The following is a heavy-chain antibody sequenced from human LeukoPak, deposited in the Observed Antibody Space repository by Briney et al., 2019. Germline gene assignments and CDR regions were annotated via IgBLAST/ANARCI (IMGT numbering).Heavy chain of an antibody. CDR3: ARRDSSGDAFDI. V-gene: IGHV1-8*01. CDR1: GYTFTSYD. D-gene: IGHD3-22*01. CDR2: MNPNSGNT. Sequence: VASVKVSCKASGYTFTSYDINWVRQATGQGLEWMGWMNPNSGNTGYAQKFQGRVTMTRNTFISTAYMELSSLRSEDTAVYYCARRDSSGDAFDIWGQGTMVTVSS. J-gene: IGHJ3*02.